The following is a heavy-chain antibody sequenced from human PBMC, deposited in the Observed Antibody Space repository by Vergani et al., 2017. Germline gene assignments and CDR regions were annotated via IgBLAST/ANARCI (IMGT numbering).Heavy chain of an antibody. CDR2: ISGSGGST. Sequence: EVQLLESGGDLVQSGGSVRLSCAASGFTFNHYAMNWVRQAPGRGLEYVSGISGSGGSTYYAGSVKGRFTISRDSSKNTLYLQMNSLRDEDTGVYDCARDLRLLYNRFDPWVQGTLVTVSS. CDR1: GFTFNHYA. D-gene: IGHD1-14*01. J-gene: IGHJ5*02. V-gene: IGHV3-23*01. CDR3: ARDLRLLYNRFDP.